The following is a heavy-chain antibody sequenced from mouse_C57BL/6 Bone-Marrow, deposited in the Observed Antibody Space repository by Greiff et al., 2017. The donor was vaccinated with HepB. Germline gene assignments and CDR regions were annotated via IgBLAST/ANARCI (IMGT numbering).Heavy chain of an antibody. V-gene: IGHV5-4*03. J-gene: IGHJ3*01. CDR3: SVYYSNSWFAY. CDR1: GFTFSSYA. CDR2: ISDGGSYT. Sequence: EVMLVESGGGLVKPGGSLKLSCAASGFTFSSYAMSWVRQTPEKRLEWVATISDGGSYTYYPDNVKGRFTISRDNAKNNLYLQMSHLKSEDTAMYYCSVYYSNSWFAYWGQGTLVTVSA. D-gene: IGHD2-5*01.